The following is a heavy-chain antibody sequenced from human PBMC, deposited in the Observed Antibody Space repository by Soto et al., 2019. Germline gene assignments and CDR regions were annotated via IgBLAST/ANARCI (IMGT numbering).Heavy chain of an antibody. V-gene: IGHV3-23*01. Sequence: GGSLRLSCAASGFTFSSYAMSWVRQAPGKGLEWVSAISGSGGSTYYADSVKGRFTISRDNSKNTLYLQMNSLRAEDTAVYYCATSASYSPNFGNRNYFDYWGQGYLVTVS. CDR2: ISGSGGST. CDR1: GFTFSSYA. D-gene: IGHD3-10*01. CDR3: ATSASYSPNFGNRNYFDY. J-gene: IGHJ4*02.